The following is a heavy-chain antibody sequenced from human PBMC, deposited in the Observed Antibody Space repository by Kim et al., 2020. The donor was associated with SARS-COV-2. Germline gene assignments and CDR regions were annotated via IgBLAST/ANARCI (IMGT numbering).Heavy chain of an antibody. CDR2: IYPGDSDT. CDR1: GYSFTSYW. J-gene: IGHJ4*02. D-gene: IGHD1-26*01. CDR3: ARQGGNQWELLHSDPFDY. Sequence: GESLKISCKGSGYSFTSYWIGWVRQMPGKGLEWMGIIYPGDSDTRYSPSFQGQVTISADKSISTAYLQWSSLKASDTAMYYCARQGGNQWELLHSDPFDYWGQGTLVTVSS. V-gene: IGHV5-51*01.